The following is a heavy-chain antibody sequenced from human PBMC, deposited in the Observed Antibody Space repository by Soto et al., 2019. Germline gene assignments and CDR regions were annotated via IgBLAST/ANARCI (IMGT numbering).Heavy chain of an antibody. CDR2: ISWNSGSI. CDR3: AGFPQDIVVVPAAIP. V-gene: IGHV3-9*01. D-gene: IGHD2-2*02. Sequence: GGSLRLSCAASGFTFDDYAMHWVRQAPGKGLEWVSGISWNSGSIGYADSVKGRFTISRDNAKNSLYLQMNSLRAEDTALYYCAGFPQDIVVVPAAIPWGQGTLVTVSS. J-gene: IGHJ5*02. CDR1: GFTFDDYA.